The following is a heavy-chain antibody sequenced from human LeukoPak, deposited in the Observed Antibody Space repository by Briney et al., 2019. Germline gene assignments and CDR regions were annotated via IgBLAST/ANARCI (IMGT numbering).Heavy chain of an antibody. CDR1: GGSISSGGYY. D-gene: IGHD4-23*01. CDR3: ARSLNDYGGNGGAFDI. J-gene: IGHJ3*02. V-gene: IGHV4-31*03. CDR2: IYYSGST. Sequence: SETLSLTCTVSGGSISSGGYYWSWIRQHPGKGPEWIGYIYYSGSTYYNPSLKSRVTISVDTSKNQFSLKLSSVTAADTAVYYCARSLNDYGGNGGAFDIWGQGTMVTVSS.